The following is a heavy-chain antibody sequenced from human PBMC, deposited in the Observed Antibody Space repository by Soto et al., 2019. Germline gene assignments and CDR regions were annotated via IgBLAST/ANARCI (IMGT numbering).Heavy chain of an antibody. CDR3: SRQASDFWSGKPQYYMDV. J-gene: IGHJ6*03. V-gene: IGHV3-73*01. D-gene: IGHD3-3*01. CDR2: IRSKPNNYAT. Sequence: SLRLSCAASWFTFSGSAMHWARQASGKGLEWVGRIRSKPNNYATAYGASVKGRFTISRDDSKNTAYLQMNSLNTEDTAVYYCSRQASDFWSGKPQYYMDVWGKGTTVTVSS. CDR1: WFTFSGSA.